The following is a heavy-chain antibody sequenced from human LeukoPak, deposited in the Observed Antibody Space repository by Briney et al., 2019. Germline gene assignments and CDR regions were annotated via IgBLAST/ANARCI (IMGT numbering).Heavy chain of an antibody. Sequence: GGSLRLSCAASGFTFSSYAMSWVRQAPGKGLEWVAVISYDGSNKYYADSVKGRFTISRDNSKNTLYLQMNSLRAEDTAVYYCAKSGVVVPAAMPVPFDYWGQGTLVTVSS. J-gene: IGHJ4*02. CDR2: ISYDGSNK. CDR1: GFTFSSYA. V-gene: IGHV3-30*18. D-gene: IGHD2-2*01. CDR3: AKSGVVVPAAMPVPFDY.